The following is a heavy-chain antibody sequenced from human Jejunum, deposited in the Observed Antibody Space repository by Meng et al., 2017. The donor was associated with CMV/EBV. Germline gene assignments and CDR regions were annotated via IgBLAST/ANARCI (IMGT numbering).Heavy chain of an antibody. CDR1: LNDRGMC. V-gene: IGHV2-70*13. Sequence: LNDRGMCVSWVRQSPVKALEWLAVIDWGDDKWYSTSLKTRLTISMDTSKNQVVLKMTNVDPVDTATYYCARVRHDSSGYYPLFDFWGQGTLVTVSS. J-gene: IGHJ4*02. D-gene: IGHD3-22*01. CDR2: IDWGDDK. CDR3: ARVRHDSSGYYPLFDF.